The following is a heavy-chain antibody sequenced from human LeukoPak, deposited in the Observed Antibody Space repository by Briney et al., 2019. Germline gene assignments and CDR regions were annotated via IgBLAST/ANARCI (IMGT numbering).Heavy chain of an antibody. D-gene: IGHD5-18*01. Sequence: GGSLRLSCAASGFTFSSYAMNWVRQAPGKGLEWVSAISGSGGSTYYADSVKGRFTISRDNSKNTLYLQMNSLRAEDTAVYYCAKDENSYVWGYWGQGTLVTVSS. CDR3: AKDENSYVWGY. J-gene: IGHJ4*02. CDR2: ISGSGGST. V-gene: IGHV3-23*01. CDR1: GFTFSSYA.